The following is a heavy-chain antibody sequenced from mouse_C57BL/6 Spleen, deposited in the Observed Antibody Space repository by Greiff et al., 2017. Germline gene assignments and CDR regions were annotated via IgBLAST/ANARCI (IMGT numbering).Heavy chain of an antibody. CDR1: GYTFTSYW. V-gene: IGHV1-55*01. D-gene: IGHD1-1*01. CDR3: ARRGDYGSSYAMDY. J-gene: IGHJ4*01. Sequence: QVQLKQPGAELVKPGASVKMSCKASGYTFTSYWITWVKQRPGQGLEWIGDIYPGSGSTNYNEKFKSKATLTVETSSSTAYMQLSSLTSEDSAVYYCARRGDYGSSYAMDYWGQGTSVTVSS. CDR2: IYPGSGST.